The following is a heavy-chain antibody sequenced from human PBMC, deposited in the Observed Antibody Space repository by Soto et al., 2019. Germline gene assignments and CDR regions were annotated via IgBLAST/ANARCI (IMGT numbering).Heavy chain of an antibody. CDR2: IDPSDSYI. CDR3: ARLQVVMELNGMDV. D-gene: IGHD2-15*01. V-gene: IGHV5-10-1*01. CDR1: GYSFTSYW. Sequence: GESLKISCKGSGYSFTSYWISWVRQMPGKGLEWMGRIDPSDSYINYSPSFQGHVTISADNSISTAYLQWSSLKASDTAMYYCARLQVVMELNGMDVWGQGTTVTVSS. J-gene: IGHJ6*02.